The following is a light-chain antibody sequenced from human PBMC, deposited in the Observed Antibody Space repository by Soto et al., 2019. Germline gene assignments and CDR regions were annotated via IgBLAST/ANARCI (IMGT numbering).Light chain of an antibody. CDR1: QTVSSNY. CDR2: GVS. J-gene: IGKJ5*01. Sequence: EIVLTQSPGTLSLSPGERATLSCRASQTVSSNYLAWYQQKPGQAPRLLIYGVSSRATGIPARFSGSGSGTDFTLTITSLEPEDFAVYYCQQRYNWPPTFGQGTRLEIK. CDR3: QQRYNWPPT. V-gene: IGKV3D-20*02.